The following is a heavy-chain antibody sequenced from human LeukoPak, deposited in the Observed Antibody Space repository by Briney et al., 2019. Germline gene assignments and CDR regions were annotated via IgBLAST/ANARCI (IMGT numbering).Heavy chain of an antibody. Sequence: SETLSLTCAVYGGSFSGYYWSWIRQPPGKGLEWIGEINHSGSTNYNPSLKSRVTISVDTSKNQFSLKLSSMTAADTAVYYCARGGYVTAADYWGQGTPVTVSS. CDR3: ARGGYVTAADY. J-gene: IGHJ4*02. CDR2: INHSGST. D-gene: IGHD6-13*01. CDR1: GGSFSGYY. V-gene: IGHV4-34*01.